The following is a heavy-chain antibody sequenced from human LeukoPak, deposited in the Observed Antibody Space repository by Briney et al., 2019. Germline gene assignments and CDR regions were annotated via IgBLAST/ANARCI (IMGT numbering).Heavy chain of an antibody. CDR1: GFTFSNAY. D-gene: IGHD3-22*01. J-gene: IGHJ4*02. CDR2: ISSSSITI. CDR3: ARALRYDTSGYLFDY. V-gene: IGHV3-48*02. Sequence: GGSLRLSCAASGFTFSNAYMSWVRQAPGKGLEWVSYISSSSITIYYADSVKGRFTISRDNAKNSLYLQMNSLRDEDTAVYYCARALRYDTSGYLFDYWGQGTLVTVSS.